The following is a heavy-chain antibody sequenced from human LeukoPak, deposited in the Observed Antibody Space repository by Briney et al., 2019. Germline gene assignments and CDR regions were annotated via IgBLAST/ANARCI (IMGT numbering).Heavy chain of an antibody. CDR2: ISYDGSNK. CDR1: GFTFSSYA. Sequence: GGSLRLSCAASGFTFSSYAMHWVRQAPGKGLEWVAVISYDGSNKYYADSVKGRFTISRDNSKHTLYLQMNSLRAEDTAVYYCARAAPTWYLDLWGRGTLGTVSS. V-gene: IGHV3-30-3*01. CDR3: ARAAPTWYLDL. J-gene: IGHJ2*01.